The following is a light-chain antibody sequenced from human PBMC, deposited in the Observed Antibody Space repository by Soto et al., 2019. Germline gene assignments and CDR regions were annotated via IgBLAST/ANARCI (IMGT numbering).Light chain of an antibody. CDR3: QQYDSDSST. J-gene: IGKJ2*01. V-gene: IGKV1-5*03. CDR1: QSINNW. Sequence: DIQMTQSPSTLSASVGDRVTITCRASQSINNWLAWYQQKPGKAPKLLIYEAFSLLSGVPSRFSGSGSGTEFTLTISSLQPDDFADYYCQQYDSDSSTFGQGTKLDI. CDR2: EAF.